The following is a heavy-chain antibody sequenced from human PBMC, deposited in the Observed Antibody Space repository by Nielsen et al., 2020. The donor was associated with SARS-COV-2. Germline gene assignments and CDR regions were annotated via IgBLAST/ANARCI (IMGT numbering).Heavy chain of an antibody. V-gene: IGHV3-30-3*01. CDR2: ISYDGSNK. Sequence: GESLKISCAASGFTFSSYAMHWVRQAPGKGLEWVAVISYDGSNKYYADSVKGRFTISRDNAKNSLYLQMNSLRAEDTALYYCAKDIWPIAAAVDYWGQGTLVTVSS. CDR3: AKDIWPIAAAVDY. D-gene: IGHD6-13*01. J-gene: IGHJ4*02. CDR1: GFTFSSYA.